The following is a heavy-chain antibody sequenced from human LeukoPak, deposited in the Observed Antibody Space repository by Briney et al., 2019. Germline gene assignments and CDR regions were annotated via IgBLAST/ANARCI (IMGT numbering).Heavy chain of an antibody. CDR3: ARYDFWSGYWLY. V-gene: IGHV4-38-2*01. CDR2: IYHSGST. Sequence: SETLSLTCAVSGYSISSGYYWGWIRQPPGKGLEWIGSIYHSGSTYYNPSLKSRVTISVDTSKNQFSLKLSSVTAADMAVYYCARYDFWSGYWLYWGQGTLVTVSS. J-gene: IGHJ4*02. CDR1: GYSISSGYY. D-gene: IGHD3-3*01.